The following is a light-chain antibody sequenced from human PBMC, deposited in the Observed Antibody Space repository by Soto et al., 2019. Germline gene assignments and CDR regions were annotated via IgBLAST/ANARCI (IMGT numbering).Light chain of an antibody. Sequence: QSVLTQPPSVSAAPGQEITISCSGTSSNIENYYVSWYHQLPGTAPKLLIYDNIKRPSGIPDRFSGSKSGTSATLAITGLQTGDEGDYSCGAWDSSLNVYVFGGGTKVTV. J-gene: IGLJ1*01. CDR2: DNI. V-gene: IGLV1-51*01. CDR3: GAWDSSLNVYV. CDR1: SSNIENYY.